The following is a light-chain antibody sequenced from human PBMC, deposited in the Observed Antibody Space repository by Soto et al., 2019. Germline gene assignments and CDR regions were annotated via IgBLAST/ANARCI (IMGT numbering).Light chain of an antibody. V-gene: IGKV2D-29*02. CDR2: EVS. CDR1: QSLLHSDGRTY. J-gene: IGKJ4*01. Sequence: EIVMTQSPLSLSVTPGQPASISCKSSQSLLHSDGRTYLYWYLQKPGQSPQLLLFEVSNQFSGVPDRFSGSGSGTDFTLKISRVEAEDVGIYYCMQSLQFPLTFGGGTKVEIK. CDR3: MQSLQFPLT.